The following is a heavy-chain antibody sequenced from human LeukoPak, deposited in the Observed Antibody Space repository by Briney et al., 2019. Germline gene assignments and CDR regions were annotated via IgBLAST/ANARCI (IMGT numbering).Heavy chain of an antibody. CDR2: ITSSGSYI. V-gene: IGHV3-21*01. CDR1: GFTFSTYS. J-gene: IGHJ6*03. D-gene: IGHD1-1*01. CDR3: ARGLNPTTYYHYYMDV. Sequence: GGSLRLSCAASGFTFSTYSMNWVRQAPGKGLEWVSSITSSGSYIYSADSLKGRFTISRDNAKNSLYLQMSSLRAEDTAVYYCARGLNPTTYYHYYMDVWGKGTTVTVSS.